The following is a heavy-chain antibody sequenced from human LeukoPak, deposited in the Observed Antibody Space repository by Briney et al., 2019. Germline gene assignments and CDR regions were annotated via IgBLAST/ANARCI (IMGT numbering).Heavy chain of an antibody. CDR2: VYYSGST. CDR1: GPSISSYY. D-gene: IGHD6-13*01. V-gene: IGHV4-59*01. J-gene: IGHJ2*01. Sequence: SETLSLTCTVSGPSISSYYWQWIRQPPGNRLEWIGYVYYSGSTDYNPSLKSRVTISVDTSKNQFSLKLTSVTAADTAVYYCARGEPRIARPGAPPFDLWGRGTLVTVSS. CDR3: ARGEPRIARPGAPPFDL.